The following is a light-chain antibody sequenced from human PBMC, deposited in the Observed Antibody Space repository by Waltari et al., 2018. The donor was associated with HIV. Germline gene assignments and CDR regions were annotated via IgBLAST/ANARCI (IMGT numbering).Light chain of an antibody. J-gene: IGLJ1*01. Sequence: QSALTQPASVSGSPGQSITISCTGTRRDVGAYTYVSWYQQHPGNAPNLMIYDVTKRPSGVSNRFSGSKSANTASLTISGLQAEDEADYYCCSYAGSSTYVFGSGTKVTVL. CDR3: CSYAGSSTYV. CDR1: RRDVGAYTY. CDR2: DVT. V-gene: IGLV2-23*02.